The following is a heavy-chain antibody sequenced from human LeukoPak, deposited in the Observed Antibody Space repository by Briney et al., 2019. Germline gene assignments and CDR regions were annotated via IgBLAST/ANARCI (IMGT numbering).Heavy chain of an antibody. Sequence: PGTSLRLSCAASGFTFSSYGMHWVRQAPGKGLEWVSVISIGGSTKYYADSVKGRFTISRDNSKNTLYLQMNSLRAEDTAVYYCARGPIQLDAFDIWGQGTMVTVSS. CDR2: ISIGGSTK. V-gene: IGHV3-30*03. CDR3: ARGPIQLDAFDI. J-gene: IGHJ3*02. CDR1: GFTFSSYG. D-gene: IGHD5-18*01.